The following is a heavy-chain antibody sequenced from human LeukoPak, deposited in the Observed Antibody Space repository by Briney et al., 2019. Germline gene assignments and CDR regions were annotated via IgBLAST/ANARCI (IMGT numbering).Heavy chain of an antibody. Sequence: PGGSPRLSCAASGVTFSSYGMHWVRQAPGKGLEWVALISSDGNDKLYGDSVKGRFTISRDDSNSTLYLQMNSLRAEDTAVYYCTTKVIRGNSGDDYDDWGQGTLVTVSS. CDR2: ISSDGNDK. D-gene: IGHD5-12*01. CDR1: GVTFSSYG. CDR3: TTKVIRGNSGDDYDD. V-gene: IGHV3-30*03. J-gene: IGHJ4*02.